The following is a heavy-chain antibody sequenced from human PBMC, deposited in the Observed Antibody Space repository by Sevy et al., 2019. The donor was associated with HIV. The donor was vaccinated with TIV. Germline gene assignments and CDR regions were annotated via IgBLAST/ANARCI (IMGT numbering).Heavy chain of an antibody. J-gene: IGHJ6*03. CDR1: GFTFSSYG. D-gene: IGHD3-3*01. V-gene: IGHV3-30*18. Sequence: GGSLRLSCAASGFTFSSYGMHWVRQAPGKGLEWVAVISYDGSNKYYAYSVKGRFTISRDNSKNTLYLQMNSLRAEDTAVYYCAKDSNDFWSGYRYYYYYYMDVWGKGTTVTVSS. CDR3: AKDSNDFWSGYRYYYYYYMDV. CDR2: ISYDGSNK.